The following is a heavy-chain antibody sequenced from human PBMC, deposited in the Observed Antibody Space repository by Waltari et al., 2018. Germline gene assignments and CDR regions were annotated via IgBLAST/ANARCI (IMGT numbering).Heavy chain of an antibody. J-gene: IGHJ4*02. Sequence: QVQLQESGPGLVKPSETLSLTCPGSGGSISSYYWSWIRQPPGKGLEWIGYIYYSGSTNCNPSLKSRVTISVDTSKNQFSLKLSSVTAADTAVYYCARGRSNYYGSGMGYWGQGTLVTVSS. CDR3: ARGRSNYYGSGMGY. CDR2: IYYSGST. CDR1: GGSISSYY. V-gene: IGHV4-59*01. D-gene: IGHD3-10*01.